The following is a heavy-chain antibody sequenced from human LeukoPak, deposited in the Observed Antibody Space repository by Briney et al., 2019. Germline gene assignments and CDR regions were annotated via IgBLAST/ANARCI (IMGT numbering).Heavy chain of an antibody. V-gene: IGHV3-7*01. CDR1: GFTFENYW. D-gene: IGHD3-10*01. CDR3: ARWAGVIES. J-gene: IGHJ4*02. CDR2: IKQDGSVK. Sequence: LSGGSLRLSCAASGFTFENYWMYWVRQTPGKGPEWVANIKQDGSVKYYLDSVKGRFTISRDNAKNSLNLQMNSLRAEDTAVYYCARWAGVIESWGQGTMVTVSS.